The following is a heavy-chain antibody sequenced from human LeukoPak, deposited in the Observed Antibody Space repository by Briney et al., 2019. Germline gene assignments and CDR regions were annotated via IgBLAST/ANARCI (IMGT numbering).Heavy chain of an antibody. CDR2: IYYSRST. J-gene: IGHJ4*02. D-gene: IGHD6-6*01. CDR1: VGSISSYY. V-gene: IGHV4-59*08. CDR3: ANTHLAAPPFDY. Sequence: SETLSLTCTVSVGSISSYYWSWLRQPPGEGLEWIGYIYYSRSTSHNLSLKSRVTISVDTSKNQFSLRLSSVTAADTAVYYCANTHLAAPPFDYWGQGTLVTVSS.